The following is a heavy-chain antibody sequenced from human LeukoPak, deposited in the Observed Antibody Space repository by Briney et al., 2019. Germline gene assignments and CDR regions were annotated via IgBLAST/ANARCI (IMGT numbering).Heavy chain of an antibody. CDR1: GYSFTSYW. CDR2: IYPGDSDT. Sequence: GGSLRLSCKGSGYSFTSYWIGWVRQMPGKGLEWMGIIYPGDSDTRYSPSFQGQVTISADKSISTAYLQWSSLKASDTAMYYCARLRLGFFWIPHDYWGQGTLVTVSS. V-gene: IGHV5-51*01. D-gene: IGHD3-3*01. J-gene: IGHJ4*02. CDR3: ARLRLGFFWIPHDY.